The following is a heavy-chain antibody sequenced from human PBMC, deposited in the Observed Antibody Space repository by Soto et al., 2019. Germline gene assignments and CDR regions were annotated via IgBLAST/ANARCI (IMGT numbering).Heavy chain of an antibody. CDR2: IIPIFGTA. CDR3: AREYDSSYFAY. J-gene: IGHJ4*02. D-gene: IGHD3-22*01. V-gene: IGHV1-69*13. Sequence: SVKVSCKASGYTFTSYGISWVRQAPGQGLEWMGGIIPIFGTANYAQKFQGRVTITADESTSTAYMELSSLRSEDTAVYYCAREYDSSYFAYWGQGTLVTVSS. CDR1: GYTFTSYG.